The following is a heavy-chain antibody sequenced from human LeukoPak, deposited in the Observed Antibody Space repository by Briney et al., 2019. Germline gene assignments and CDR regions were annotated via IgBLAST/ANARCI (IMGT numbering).Heavy chain of an antibody. CDR1: GGSFSGYY. Sequence: SETLSLTCAVYGGSFSGYYWSWIRQPPGKGLEWIGEINHSGSTNYNPSLKSRVTISVDTSKNQFSLKLSSATAADTAVYYCARATIKEDIVVVPAAETDRNWFDPWGQGTLVTVPS. D-gene: IGHD2-2*01. J-gene: IGHJ5*02. V-gene: IGHV4-34*01. CDR2: INHSGST. CDR3: ARATIKEDIVVVPAAETDRNWFDP.